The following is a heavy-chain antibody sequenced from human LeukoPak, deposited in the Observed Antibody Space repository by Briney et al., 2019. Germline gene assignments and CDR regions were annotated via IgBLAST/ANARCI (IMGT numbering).Heavy chain of an antibody. V-gene: IGHV4-34*01. Sequence: PSETLSLTCAAFGGSFSDYLWSWIRQPPGKGLEWIGEIDHSGGTNYNPSPKSRVTMSVDTSKNQFSLKLTSVTAADAAVYYCARMRGGGIGYSNYMDVWGKGTTVIVSS. CDR1: GGSFSDYL. CDR3: ARMRGGGIGYSNYMDV. J-gene: IGHJ6*03. CDR2: IDHSGGT. D-gene: IGHD2-15*01.